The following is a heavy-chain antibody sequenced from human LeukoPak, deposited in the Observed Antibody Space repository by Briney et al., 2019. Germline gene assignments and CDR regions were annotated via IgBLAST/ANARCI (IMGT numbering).Heavy chain of an antibody. D-gene: IGHD3-10*01. CDR3: ARHQLRGFLDDN. Sequence: SETLSLTCTVSGGAISSYYWSWIRQPPGKGLEWIEYVYYSGSTNYNPSLKSRVTILVDTSKNQFSLKLSSVTAADTAVYYCARHQLRGFLDDNWGQGALVTVSS. CDR1: GGAISSYY. CDR2: VYYSGST. J-gene: IGHJ4*02. V-gene: IGHV4-59*08.